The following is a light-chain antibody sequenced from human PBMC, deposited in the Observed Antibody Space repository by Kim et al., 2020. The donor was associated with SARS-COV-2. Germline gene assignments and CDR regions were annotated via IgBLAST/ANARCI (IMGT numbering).Light chain of an antibody. Sequence: ASVGNRVSTTCRASQGDASIFLAGYQQNPGKAPNLLIYSASTLQSGVPSRFSGSGSGTDFPLTISSLQPEDFATYYWQQFKSYPHTFGQGTKLEI. CDR2: SAS. CDR1: QGDASIF. J-gene: IGKJ2*01. V-gene: IGKV1-9*01. CDR3: QQFKSYPHT.